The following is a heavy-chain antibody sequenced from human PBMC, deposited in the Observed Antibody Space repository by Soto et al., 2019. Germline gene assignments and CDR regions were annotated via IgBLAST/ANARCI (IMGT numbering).Heavy chain of an antibody. Sequence: GASVKVSCKASGYTFTSYDINWVRQATGQGLEWMGWMNPNSGNTGYAQKFQGRVTMTRNTSISTAYMELSSLRSEDTAVYYCARGYPIAAAGSSDWFDPWGQGTLVTSPQ. V-gene: IGHV1-8*01. CDR1: GYTFTSYD. CDR2: MNPNSGNT. CDR3: ARGYPIAAAGSSDWFDP. D-gene: IGHD6-13*01. J-gene: IGHJ5*02.